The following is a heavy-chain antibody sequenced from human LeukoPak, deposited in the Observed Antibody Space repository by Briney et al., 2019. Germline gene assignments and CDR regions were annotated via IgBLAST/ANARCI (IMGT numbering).Heavy chain of an antibody. J-gene: IGHJ4*02. CDR3: ARDRDWSFDY. D-gene: IGHD3/OR15-3a*01. CDR1: GITFSGNW. CDR2: IKPDGSEK. Sequence: QPVGSLRLSRADSGITFSGNWMSWVRQAPGKGLEWVAHIKPDGSEKYYVDSVRGRFTISRDNAENSLYLEMNSLRAEDTAVYYCARDRDWSFDYWGQGTLVTVSS. V-gene: IGHV3-7*05.